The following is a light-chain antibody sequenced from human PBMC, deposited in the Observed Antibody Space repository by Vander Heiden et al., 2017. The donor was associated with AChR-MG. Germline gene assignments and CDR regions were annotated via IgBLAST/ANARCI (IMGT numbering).Light chain of an antibody. CDR1: QGISSY. V-gene: IGKV1-9*01. CDR2: AAS. CDR3: QQLNSYRLT. J-gene: IGKJ4*01. Sequence: DIPLTQSPSFLSASVGDRVTITCRASQGISSYLAWYQQKPGRPPKRLLYAASTLQSAVPSRFSGSGSGTAFTLTISSRQPEDFATYHCQQLNSYRLTFGGGTKVEI.